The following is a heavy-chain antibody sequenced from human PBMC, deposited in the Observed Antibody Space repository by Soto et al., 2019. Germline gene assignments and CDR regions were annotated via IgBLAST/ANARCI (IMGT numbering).Heavy chain of an antibody. CDR2: ISAYNGNT. CDR3: ARDKRYYYESSGYYSPYYFDY. J-gene: IGHJ4*02. V-gene: IGHV1-18*01. D-gene: IGHD3-22*01. CDR1: GYTFTSYG. Sequence: QVQLVQSGAEVKKPGASVKVSCKASGYTFTSYGISWVRQAPGQGLEWMGWISAYNGNTNYAQKLQGRVTMTTDTSTSTAYMELRSLRSDDTAVYYCARDKRYYYESSGYYSPYYFDYWGQGTLVTVSS.